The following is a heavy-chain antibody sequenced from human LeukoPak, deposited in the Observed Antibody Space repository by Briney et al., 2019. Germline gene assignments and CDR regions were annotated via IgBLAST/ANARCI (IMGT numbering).Heavy chain of an antibody. J-gene: IGHJ4*02. D-gene: IGHD2-2*02. CDR1: GFTFSSYW. Sequence: PGGSLRLSCAASGFTFSSYWMSWVRQAPGKGLEWVSAISGSGGSTYYADSVKGRFTISRDNSKNTLYLQMNSLRAEDTAVYYCAKSSALIVVVPAAIGYWGQGTLVTVSS. CDR2: ISGSGGST. CDR3: AKSSALIVVVPAAIGY. V-gene: IGHV3-23*01.